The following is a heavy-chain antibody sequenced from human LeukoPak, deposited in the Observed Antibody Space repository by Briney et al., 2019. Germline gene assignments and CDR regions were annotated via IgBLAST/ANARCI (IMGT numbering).Heavy chain of an antibody. Sequence: SETLSLTCTVSGGFIRDSGYYWGWIRQPPGKGLEWIGTVFYSGRTYYNSSLQSRVTISVDTSKNQFSLRLSSVTPADTAIYYCARDLYYYGSGLDYWGQGTLVTVSS. J-gene: IGHJ4*02. D-gene: IGHD3-10*01. CDR1: GGFIRDSGYY. CDR2: VFYSGRT. V-gene: IGHV4-39*02. CDR3: ARDLYYYGSGLDY.